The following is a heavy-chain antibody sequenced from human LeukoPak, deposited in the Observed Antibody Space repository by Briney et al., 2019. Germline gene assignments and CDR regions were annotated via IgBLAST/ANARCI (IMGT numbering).Heavy chain of an antibody. CDR1: GFTFSDYY. D-gene: IGHD2-2*01. J-gene: IGHJ3*02. V-gene: IGHV3-11*04. CDR3: ARVTIVVVPAAMGGAFDI. Sequence: GGSLRLSCAASGFTFSDYYMSWIRQAPGKGLEWVSYISISGSTIYYADSVKGRFTISRDNAKNSLFLQMNSLRAEDTAVYYCARVTIVVVPAAMGGAFDIWGQGTVVTVSS. CDR2: ISISGSTI.